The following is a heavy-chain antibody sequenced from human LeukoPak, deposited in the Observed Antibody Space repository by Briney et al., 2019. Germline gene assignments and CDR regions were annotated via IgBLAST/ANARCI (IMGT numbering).Heavy chain of an antibody. V-gene: IGHV3-21*01. CDR2: ISSSSSYI. Sequence: GGSLRLSCAASGFTFSSYSMNWVRQAPGKGLEWVSSISSSSSYIYYADSVKGRFTISRDNAKNSLYLQMNSLRAEDTAVYYCARAYGDYSSPFDIWGQGTMVTVSS. CDR3: ARAYGDYSSPFDI. CDR1: GFTFSSYS. D-gene: IGHD4-17*01. J-gene: IGHJ3*02.